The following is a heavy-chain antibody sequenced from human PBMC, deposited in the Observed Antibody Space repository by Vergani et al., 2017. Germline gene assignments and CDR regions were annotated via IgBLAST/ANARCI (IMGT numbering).Heavy chain of an antibody. CDR3: ARDPTTVVTPGGMDV. D-gene: IGHD4-23*01. CDR2: INPSGGST. V-gene: IGHV1-46*01. J-gene: IGHJ6*02. CDR1: GYTFTSYY. Sequence: QVQLVQSGAEVKKPGASVKVSCKASGYTFTSYYMHWVRQAPGQGLEWMGIINPSGGSTSYAQKFQGRVTMTRDTSTSTVYMELSSLRSEDTAVYYCARDPTTVVTPGGMDVWGQGTTLTVSS.